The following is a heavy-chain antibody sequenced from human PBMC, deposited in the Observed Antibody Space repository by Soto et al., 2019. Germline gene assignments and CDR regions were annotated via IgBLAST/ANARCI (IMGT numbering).Heavy chain of an antibody. CDR2: ISNDGSNK. J-gene: IGHJ4*02. CDR3: AKDLYYYHSSLDDY. Sequence: GGSLRLSCAASGFTFSSYAMHWVRQAPGKGPEWVAVISNDGSNKFYADSVKGRFTISRDNARNTLHLQMNTLRAEDTAVYYCAKDLYYYHSSLDDYWGQGTLVTVSS. CDR1: GFTFSSYA. V-gene: IGHV3-30*18. D-gene: IGHD3-22*01.